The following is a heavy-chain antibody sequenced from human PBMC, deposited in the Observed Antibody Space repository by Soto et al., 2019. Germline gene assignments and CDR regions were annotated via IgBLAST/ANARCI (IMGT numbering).Heavy chain of an antibody. CDR3: TRAPLLVGDY. CDR1: GFTFSGSA. J-gene: IGHJ4*02. Sequence: EVQLVESGGGLVQPGGSLTLSCATSGFTFSGSALHWVRQASGKGVEWVGRISSKANSYATADAASVKGRFTLSRDDSNKTAYQKMDSLKTEDTAVYYCTRAPLLVGDYWGQGTLVTVSS. V-gene: IGHV3-73*01. D-gene: IGHD2-2*01. CDR2: ISSKANSYAT.